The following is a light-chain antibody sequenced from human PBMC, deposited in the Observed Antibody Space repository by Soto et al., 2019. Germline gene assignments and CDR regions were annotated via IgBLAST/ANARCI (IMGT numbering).Light chain of an antibody. CDR1: QSISSW. CDR3: QQYNSYSPWT. V-gene: IGKV1-5*03. CDR2: KAS. J-gene: IGKJ1*01. Sequence: DIQMTQSPSTLSASVGDRVTITCRASQSISSWLAWYQQKPGKAPKLLIYKASSLESGVPSRFSGSRSGTEFTLTISSLQPDDFATYYCQQYNSYSPWTFGQGTKVEIK.